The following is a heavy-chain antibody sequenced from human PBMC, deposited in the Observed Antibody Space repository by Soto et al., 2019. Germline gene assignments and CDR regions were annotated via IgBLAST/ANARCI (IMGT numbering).Heavy chain of an antibody. CDR3: ARGDIVVVVAATPDAWCWFDP. Sequence: QVQLQESGPGLVKPSETLSLTCTVSGGSISSYYWSWIRQPAGKGLEWIGRIYTSGSTNYNPSLKSRVTMSVVTSKNQCSLRLSSVTAAATAVYYCARGDIVVVVAATPDAWCWFDPWGQGTLFTVSS. CDR2: IYTSGST. D-gene: IGHD2-15*01. V-gene: IGHV4-4*07. J-gene: IGHJ5*02. CDR1: GGSISSYY.